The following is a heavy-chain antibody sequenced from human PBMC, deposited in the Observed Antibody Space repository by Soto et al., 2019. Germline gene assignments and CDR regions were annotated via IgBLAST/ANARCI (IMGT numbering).Heavy chain of an antibody. D-gene: IGHD3-10*01. CDR2: LYYSGST. CDR3: AGEARELSSPGILDV. J-gene: IGHJ6*01. CDR1: GGSVNSDSYY. V-gene: IGHV4-61*01. Sequence: QVHLQESGPGLVKPSEALSLTCTVSGGSVNSDSYYWTWIRQPPGKRLQLIGSLYYSGSTNSNPSLGSRVTISVDTTKNQFSLKLSSVTAADPAVYFCAGEARELSSPGILDVWGQGTTVTVSS.